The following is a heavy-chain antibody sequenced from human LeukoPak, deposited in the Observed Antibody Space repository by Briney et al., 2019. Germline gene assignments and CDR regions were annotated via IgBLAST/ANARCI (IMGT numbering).Heavy chain of an antibody. Sequence: GGSLRLSCAASGFTFSSYAMSWVRQAPGEGLEWVSAISGSGGSTYYADSVKGRFTISRDNSKNTLYLQMNSLRAEDTAVYYCAKMMATITGYYYGMDVWGQGTTVTVSS. V-gene: IGHV3-23*01. CDR3: AKMMATITGYYYGMDV. D-gene: IGHD5-24*01. J-gene: IGHJ6*02. CDR1: GFTFSSYA. CDR2: ISGSGGST.